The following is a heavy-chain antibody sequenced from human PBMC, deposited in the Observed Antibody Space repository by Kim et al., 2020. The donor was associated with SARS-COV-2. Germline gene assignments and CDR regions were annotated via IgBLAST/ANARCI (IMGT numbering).Heavy chain of an antibody. Sequence: SQTLSLTCTVSGGSISSSSYYWGWIRQPPGKGLEWIGSIYYSGSTYYNPSLKSRVTISVDTSKNQFSLKLSSVTAADTAVYYCAQTEELQQLVPRAPWGQGTLVTVSS. V-gene: IGHV4-39*01. D-gene: IGHD6-13*01. J-gene: IGHJ5*02. CDR3: AQTEELQQLVPRAP. CDR1: GGSISSSSYY. CDR2: IYYSGST.